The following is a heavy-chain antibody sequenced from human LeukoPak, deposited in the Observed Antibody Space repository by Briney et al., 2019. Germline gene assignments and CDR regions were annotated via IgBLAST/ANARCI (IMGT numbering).Heavy chain of an antibody. CDR3: ARAHDLNWPYYYYMDV. CDR2: IYYSGST. CDR1: GGSISSYY. V-gene: IGHV4-59*01. Sequence: PSETLSLTCTVSGGSISSYYWSWIRQPPGKGLEWIGYIYYSGSTNYNPSLKSRVTISVDTSKNQFSLKLSSVTAADTAVYYCARAHDLNWPYYYYMDVWGKGTTVTISS. D-gene: IGHD1-1*01. J-gene: IGHJ6*03.